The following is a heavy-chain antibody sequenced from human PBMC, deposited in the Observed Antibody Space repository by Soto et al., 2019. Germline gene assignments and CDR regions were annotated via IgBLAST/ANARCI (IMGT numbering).Heavy chain of an antibody. J-gene: IGHJ6*03. D-gene: IGHD3-3*01. Sequence: GAPVKVSCKASGYTITSYGMSWVRQAPGQRLERKGWISAYNGNTNYAQKLQGRVTMTTDTSTSTAYMELRSLRSDDTAVYYFSRGPGGVLLQYYYYMDVWGKGTTVTVSS. CDR3: SRGPGGVLLQYYYYMDV. CDR2: ISAYNGNT. V-gene: IGHV1-18*01. CDR1: GYTITSYG.